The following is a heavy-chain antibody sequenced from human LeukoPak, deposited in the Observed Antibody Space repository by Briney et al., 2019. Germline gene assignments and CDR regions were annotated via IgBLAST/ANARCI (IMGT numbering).Heavy chain of an antibody. V-gene: IGHV3-23*01. CDR3: AKQLGYCSDGSCYFPY. CDR1: GFTFSSYA. J-gene: IGHJ4*02. D-gene: IGHD2-15*01. CDR2: ISGSGSST. Sequence: PGGSLRLSCAASGFTFSSYAMSWVRQAPGKGLEWVSVISGSGSSTYYADSVQGRFTISRDNSKSTLCLQMNSLRAEDTAVYYCAKQLGYCSDGSCYFPYWGQGTLVTVSS.